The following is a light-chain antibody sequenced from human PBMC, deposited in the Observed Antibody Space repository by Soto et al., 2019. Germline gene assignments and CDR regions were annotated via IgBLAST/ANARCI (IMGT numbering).Light chain of an antibody. Sequence: DVVMTQSPLSLPVTLGQPASISCRSSQSLVYSDGDTYLNWFQQRPGQSPRRLIYKVSRFSGSGPGTDFTLKISRVEAEDVGVYYCMQGTHWPRTFGQGTKVEIK. V-gene: IGKV2-30*01. J-gene: IGKJ1*01. CDR3: MQGTHWPRT. CDR1: QSLVYSDGDTY. CDR2: KVS.